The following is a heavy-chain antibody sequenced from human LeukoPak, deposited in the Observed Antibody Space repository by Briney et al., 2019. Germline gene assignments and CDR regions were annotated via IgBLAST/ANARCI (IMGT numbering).Heavy chain of an antibody. J-gene: IGHJ4*02. CDR3: ARVPIAAAGTFFDY. CDR1: GYTFTGYY. V-gene: IGHV1-2*02. D-gene: IGHD6-13*01. CDR2: INPNSGGT. Sequence: VASVKVSCKASGYTFTGYYMHWVRQAPGQGLEWMGWINPNSGGTNCAQKFQGRVTMTRDTSISTAYMELSRLRSDDTAVYYCARVPIAAAGTFFDYWGQGTLVTVSS.